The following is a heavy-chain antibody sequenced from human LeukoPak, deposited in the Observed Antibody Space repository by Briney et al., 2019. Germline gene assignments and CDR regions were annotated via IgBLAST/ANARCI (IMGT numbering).Heavy chain of an antibody. V-gene: IGHV1-3*01. J-gene: IGHJ5*02. D-gene: IGHD3-10*01. CDR2: INAGNGNT. Sequence: GASVKVSCKASGYTFTSYAMHWVRQAPGQRLEWMGWINAGNGNTKYSQKFQGRVTITRDTSASTAYMELSSLRSEDTAVYYCAREATGGLKYNWFDPWGQGTLVTVYS. CDR1: GYTFTSYA. CDR3: AREATGGLKYNWFDP.